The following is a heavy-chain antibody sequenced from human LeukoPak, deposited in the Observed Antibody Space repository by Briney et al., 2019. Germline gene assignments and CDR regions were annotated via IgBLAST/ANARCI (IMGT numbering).Heavy chain of an antibody. V-gene: IGHV3-21*06. CDR3: ARAGTCSSTSCDGGIEY. Sequence: PGGSLRLSCAASGFAFSSYNMKWVRQAPGKGLDWVSFISTTSTYIYYADSVKGRFTVSRDNSKNLLYLQMDSLRVEDTAVYYCARAGTCSSTSCDGGIEYWGQGTLVTVSS. CDR1: GFAFSSYN. D-gene: IGHD2-2*01. CDR2: ISTTSTYI. J-gene: IGHJ4*02.